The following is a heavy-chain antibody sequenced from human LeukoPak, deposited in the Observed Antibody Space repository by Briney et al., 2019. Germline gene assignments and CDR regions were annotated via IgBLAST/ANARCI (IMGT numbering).Heavy chain of an antibody. CDR3: ARSGAGRWFGELLHYFDY. V-gene: IGHV4-61*02. Sequence: SETLSLTCIVSGGSISSGSYYWSWIRQPAGKGLEWLGRIYTSGSTNYNPSLKSRVTISVDTSKNQFSLKLSSVTAADTAVYYCARSGAGRWFGELLHYFDYWGQGTLVTVSS. J-gene: IGHJ4*02. CDR1: GGSISSGSYY. D-gene: IGHD3-10*01. CDR2: IYTSGST.